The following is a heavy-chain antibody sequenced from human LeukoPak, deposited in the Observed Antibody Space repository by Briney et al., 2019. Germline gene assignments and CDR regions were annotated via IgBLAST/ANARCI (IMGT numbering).Heavy chain of an antibody. CDR2: MNPNSGNT. J-gene: IGHJ6*03. Sequence: ASVKVSCKASGYTFTSYDINWVRQATGQGLGWMGWMNPNSGNTGYAQKFQGRVTITRNTSISTAYMELSSLRSEDTAVYYCARTGVVPAAIDYYYMDVWGKGTTVTVSS. D-gene: IGHD2-2*02. V-gene: IGHV1-8*03. CDR3: ARTGVVPAAIDYYYMDV. CDR1: GYTFTSYD.